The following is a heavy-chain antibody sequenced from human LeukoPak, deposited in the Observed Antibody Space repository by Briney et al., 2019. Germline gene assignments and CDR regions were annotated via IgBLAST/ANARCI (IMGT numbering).Heavy chain of an antibody. CDR2: INPNSAGT. D-gene: IGHD2-2*01. CDR1: GFTFKGHY. Sequence: SVKVSCKASGFTFKGHYLHWVRQAPGQGLEWVGWINPNSAGTNYAHRFRGRVTMTWDTSINTGYMEVSGLTSDDTAVYYCALSSKDSVLVPTAQEGFDSWGQGTLVTVPS. J-gene: IGHJ4*02. CDR3: ALSSKDSVLVPTAQEGFDS. V-gene: IGHV1-2*02.